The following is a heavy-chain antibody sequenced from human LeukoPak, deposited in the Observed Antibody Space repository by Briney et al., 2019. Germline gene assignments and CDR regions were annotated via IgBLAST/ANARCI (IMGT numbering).Heavy chain of an antibody. CDR1: GXSVSTYY. D-gene: IGHD6-13*01. CDR2: FYYSGTT. J-gene: IGHJ4*02. CDR3: ARAASSWSFDY. Sequence: SETLSLTCTVSGXSVSTYYWTWIRQPPGKGLEWIGYFYYSGTTNSSPSLKSRVTMSVDTSKNQFSLRLTSVTASDTAVYYCARAASSWSFDYWGQGTLVTVSS. V-gene: IGHV4-59*02.